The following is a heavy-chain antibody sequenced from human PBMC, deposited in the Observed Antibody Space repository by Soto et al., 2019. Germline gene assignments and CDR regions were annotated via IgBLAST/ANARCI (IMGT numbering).Heavy chain of an antibody. CDR2: IYYSGRT. D-gene: IGHD6-6*01. V-gene: IGHV4-30-4*01. Sequence: TGVESIGYIYYSGRTYYTPYIKSRVNISVDKSKNQFSMKLSSVTAADTAVYYCARARIARRPRIYHGMDVWGQGTTV. CDR3: ARARIARRPRIYHGMDV. J-gene: IGHJ6*01.